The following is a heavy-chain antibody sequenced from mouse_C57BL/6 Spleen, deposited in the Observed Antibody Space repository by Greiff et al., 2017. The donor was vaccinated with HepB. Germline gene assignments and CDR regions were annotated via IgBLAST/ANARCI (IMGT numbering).Heavy chain of an antibody. CDR1: GYTFTDYY. D-gene: IGHD2-14*01. J-gene: IGHJ1*03. CDR2: IYPGSGNT. V-gene: IGHV1-76*01. CDR3: ARMRGTYWYFDV. Sequence: QVQLKESGAELVRPGASVKLSCKASGYTFTDYYINWVKQRPGQGLEWIARIYPGSGNTYYNEKFKGKATLTAEKSSSTAYMQLSSLTSEDSAVYFCARMRGTYWYFDVWGTGTTVTVSS.